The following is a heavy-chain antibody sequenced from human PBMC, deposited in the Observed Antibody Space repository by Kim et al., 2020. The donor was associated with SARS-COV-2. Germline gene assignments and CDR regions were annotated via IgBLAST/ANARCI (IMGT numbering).Heavy chain of an antibody. Sequence: ASVKVSCKASGYTFTSYGISWVRQAPGQGLEWMGWISAYNGNTNYAQKLQGRVTMTTDTSTSTAYMELRSLRSDDTAVYYCARDPITMVRGVVWVLLPDYWGQGTLVTVSS. CDR1: GYTFTSYG. CDR3: ARDPITMVRGVVWVLLPDY. D-gene: IGHD3-10*01. CDR2: ISAYNGNT. J-gene: IGHJ4*02. V-gene: IGHV1-18*01.